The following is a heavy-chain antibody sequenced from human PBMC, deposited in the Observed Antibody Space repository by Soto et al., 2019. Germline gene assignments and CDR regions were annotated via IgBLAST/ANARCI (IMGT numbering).Heavy chain of an antibody. V-gene: IGHV3-23*01. CDR2: VNNDGRNT. J-gene: IGHJ4*02. CDR1: GFTFSDFG. Sequence: EVQLLESGGDLVQSGGSLRLSCEASGFTFSDFGMSWVRQIPGKGLEWVSTVNNDGRNTHYADSVEGRFTISRDNSKNPLYLQMGSLRAEDTAIYYCAKDAGNEESLFDYWGQGTLVTVSS. CDR3: AKDAGNEESLFDY.